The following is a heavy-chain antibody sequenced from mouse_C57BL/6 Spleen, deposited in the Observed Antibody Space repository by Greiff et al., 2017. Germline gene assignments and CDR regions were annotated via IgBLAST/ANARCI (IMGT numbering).Heavy chain of an antibody. V-gene: IGHV1-69*01. CDR1: GYTFTSYW. CDR2: IDPSDSYT. CDR3: ARSYDYDRFAY. Sequence: QVHVKQPGAELVMPGASVKLSCKASGYTFTSYWMHWVKQRPGQGLEWIGEIDPSDSYTNYNQKFKGKSTLTVDKSSSTAYMQLSSLTSEDSAVHYCARSYDYDRFAYWGQGTLVTVSA. J-gene: IGHJ3*01. D-gene: IGHD2-4*01.